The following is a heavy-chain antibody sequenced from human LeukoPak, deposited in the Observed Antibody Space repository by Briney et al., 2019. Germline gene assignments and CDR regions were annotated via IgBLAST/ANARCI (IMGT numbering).Heavy chain of an antibody. CDR1: GGSISSNNW. J-gene: IGHJ4*02. CDR2: ISHSGRT. CDR3: ARVTGTTPFDY. V-gene: IGHV4-4*02. Sequence: SSETLSLTCSVSGGSISSNNWWSWVRQPPGEGLEWIGEISHSGRTNYNPSLESRVTMSVDKSKNQFSLKLSSVTAADTAVYFCARVTGTTPFDYWGQGTLVAVSS. D-gene: IGHD1-1*01.